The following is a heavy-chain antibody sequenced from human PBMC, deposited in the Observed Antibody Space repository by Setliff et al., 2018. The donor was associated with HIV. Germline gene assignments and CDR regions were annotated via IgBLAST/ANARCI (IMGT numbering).Heavy chain of an antibody. D-gene: IGHD6-19*01. CDR1: GGSVNSGNYH. J-gene: IGHJ4*02. V-gene: IGHV4-61*09. CDR3: ARWVYNSVWSLDY. CDR2: IYTSGSP. Sequence: SETLSLTCSVSGGSVNSGNYHWAWIRQPAGKGLEWIGHIYTSGSPHYKSSLTSRLTISLDTSRNQSSLKLTSVTAADSATYYCARWVYNSVWSLDYWGQGTLVTVSS.